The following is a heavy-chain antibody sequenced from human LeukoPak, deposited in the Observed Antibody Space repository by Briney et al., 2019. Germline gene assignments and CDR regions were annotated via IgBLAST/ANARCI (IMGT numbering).Heavy chain of an antibody. Sequence: PSETMSLTCAVYGGSFSGYYWSWIRQPPGKGMEWVGEINHSGSTNYHPTLKSRVTISVDTSKNQFSPKLSSVTAADTAVYYCARLPRVVRRGYYPIWGQGTLVTVSS. D-gene: IGHD3-22*01. V-gene: IGHV4-34*01. CDR2: INHSGST. J-gene: IGHJ4*02. CDR1: GGSFSGYY. CDR3: ARLPRVVRRGYYPI.